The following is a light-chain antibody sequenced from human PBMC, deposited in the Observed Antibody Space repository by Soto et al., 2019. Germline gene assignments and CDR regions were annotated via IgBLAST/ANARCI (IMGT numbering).Light chain of an antibody. J-gene: IGKJ2*01. CDR1: QSISSW. CDR2: DAS. V-gene: IGKV1-5*01. CDR3: QQYANVPYT. Sequence: DIQTTQSPSTLSASVGDRVTITCRASQSISSWLAWYQQKPGKAPKLLIYDASSLESGVPSRFSGSGSGTEFTLTISSLQPDDFATYYCQQYANVPYTFGRGTKLEIK.